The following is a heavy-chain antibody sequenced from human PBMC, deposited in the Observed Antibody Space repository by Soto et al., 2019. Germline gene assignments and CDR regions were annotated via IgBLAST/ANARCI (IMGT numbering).Heavy chain of an antibody. CDR3: ATLLDAFDL. Sequence: GGSLRLSCAASGFTFSTYVMHWVRQAPGKGLEWVAVTWYDESNKYYAESVKGRFTVSRDNSKNTLYLQMNSLRAEDTALYYCATLLDAFDLWGQGTMVT. CDR2: TWYDESNK. CDR1: GFTFSTYV. V-gene: IGHV3-33*01. J-gene: IGHJ3*01.